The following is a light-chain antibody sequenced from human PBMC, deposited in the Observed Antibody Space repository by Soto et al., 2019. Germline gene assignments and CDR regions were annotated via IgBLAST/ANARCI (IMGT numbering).Light chain of an antibody. CDR2: DAS. V-gene: IGKV1-33*01. CDR3: QQYDNLPYT. J-gene: IGKJ2*01. Sequence: DIQMTQSPSSLSASVGDRVTITCQARQDISNYLNWYQQKPGKAPKLLIYDASNLETVVPSRFSGSGSGTDFTFTISSLQPEDIATYYCQQYDNLPYTFGHGTKLEIK. CDR1: QDISNY.